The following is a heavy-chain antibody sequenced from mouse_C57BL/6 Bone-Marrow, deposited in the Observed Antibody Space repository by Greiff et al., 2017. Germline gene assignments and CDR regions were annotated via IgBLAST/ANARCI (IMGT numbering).Heavy chain of an antibody. J-gene: IGHJ3*01. V-gene: IGHV14-4*01. CDR3: TTGDWFAY. Sequence: EVQRVESGAELVRPGASVKLSCTASGFNINDDYMHWVKQRPEQGLEWIGWIDPENGDTEYASKFQGKAPITADTSSNTDYLQLSSLTSEDTAVYYCTTGDWFAYWGQGTLVTVSA. CDR2: IDPENGDT. CDR1: GFNINDDY.